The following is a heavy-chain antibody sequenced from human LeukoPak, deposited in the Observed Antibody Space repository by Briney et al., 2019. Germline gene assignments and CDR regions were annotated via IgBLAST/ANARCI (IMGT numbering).Heavy chain of an antibody. D-gene: IGHD6-19*01. J-gene: IGHJ4*02. CDR3: ARGSTAVGYKIYYLDY. V-gene: IGHV4-4*02. Sequence: SGTLSLTCAVSGGSISSSNWWSWVRQPPGKGLEWIGEIYHSGSTNYNPSLKSRVTISVDKSKNQFSLKLSSVTAADTAVYYCARGSTAVGYKIYYLDYWGQGTLVTVSS. CDR2: IYHSGST. CDR1: GGSISSSNW.